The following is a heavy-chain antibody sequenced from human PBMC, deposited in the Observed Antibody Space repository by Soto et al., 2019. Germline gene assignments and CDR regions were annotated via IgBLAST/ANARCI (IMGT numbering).Heavy chain of an antibody. Sequence: GGSLKLSCAASGLPSGNAWMNWVRQAPGKGLEWVGRIKTKSEGGPTDYAAAVKGRFTVSRDDSKNTLYLQMNSLKTEDTAVYYCTTGSVEGVWGQGTTVTVSS. J-gene: IGHJ6*02. CDR3: TTGSVEGV. CDR2: IKTKSEGGPT. CDR1: GLPSGNAW. D-gene: IGHD2-15*01. V-gene: IGHV3-15*07.